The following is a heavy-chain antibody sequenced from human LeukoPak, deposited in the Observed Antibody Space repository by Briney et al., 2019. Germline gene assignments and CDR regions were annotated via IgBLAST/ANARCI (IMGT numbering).Heavy chain of an antibody. D-gene: IGHD3-22*01. J-gene: IGHJ4*02. Sequence: GGSLRLSCAASGFTFSSYAMSWVRQAPGKGLEWVSAISGSGGSTYYADSVKGRFTISRGNSKNTLYLQMNSLRAEDTAVYYCATAFDYYDSSGYYSDYWGQGTLVTVSS. V-gene: IGHV3-23*01. CDR1: GFTFSSYA. CDR2: ISGSGGST. CDR3: ATAFDYYDSSGYYSDY.